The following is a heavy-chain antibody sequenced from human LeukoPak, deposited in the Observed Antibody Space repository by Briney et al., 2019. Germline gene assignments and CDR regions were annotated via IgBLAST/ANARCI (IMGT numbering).Heavy chain of an antibody. D-gene: IGHD6-19*01. J-gene: IGHJ4*02. Sequence: GGSLRLSCAASGFTFSSYGMHWVRQAPGKGLEWVAVISYDGSNKYYADSVKGRFTISRDNSKNTLYLQMNSLRAEDTAVYYCAKVEGGSGWARSPFDYWGQGTLVTVSS. CDR2: ISYDGSNK. V-gene: IGHV3-30*18. CDR3: AKVEGGSGWARSPFDY. CDR1: GFTFSSYG.